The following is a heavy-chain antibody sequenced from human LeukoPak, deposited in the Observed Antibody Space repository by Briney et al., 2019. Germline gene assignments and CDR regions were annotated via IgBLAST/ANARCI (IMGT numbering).Heavy chain of an antibody. CDR1: GGSISSYY. D-gene: IGHD3-9*01. CDR3: ARADDILTGHPY. V-gene: IGHV4-59*01. J-gene: IGHJ4*02. Sequence: SETLSLTCTVSGGSISSYYWSWIRQPPGKGLEWIGYIYYSGSTNYNPSLKSRVTISVDTSKNQFSLKLSSVTAADTAVYYCARADDILTGHPYWGQGTLVTVSS. CDR2: IYYSGST.